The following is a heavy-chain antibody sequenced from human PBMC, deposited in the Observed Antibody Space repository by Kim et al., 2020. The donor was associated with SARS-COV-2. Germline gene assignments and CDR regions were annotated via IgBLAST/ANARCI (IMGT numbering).Heavy chain of an antibody. V-gene: IGHV6-1*01. CDR3: ARNNWNDMDFDY. J-gene: IGHJ4*02. Sequence: DYAVSVKSRITINPDTSKNQFSLQLNSVTPEDTAVYYCARNNWNDMDFDYWGQGTLVTVSS. D-gene: IGHD1-20*01.